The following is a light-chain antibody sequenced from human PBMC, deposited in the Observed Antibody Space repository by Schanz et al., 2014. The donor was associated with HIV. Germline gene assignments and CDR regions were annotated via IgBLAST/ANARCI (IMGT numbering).Light chain of an antibody. CDR3: GSYSSGSTLEVV. Sequence: QSALTQPAFVSGSPGQSITISCTGTSSDVGGYKYVSWYQQYPGKAPKLIIFDVDNRPSGVSWRFSASKSGNTASLTISGLQAEDEADYYCGSYSSGSTLEVVFGGGTKLTVL. CDR1: SSDVGGYKY. CDR2: DVD. V-gene: IGLV2-14*01. J-gene: IGLJ2*01.